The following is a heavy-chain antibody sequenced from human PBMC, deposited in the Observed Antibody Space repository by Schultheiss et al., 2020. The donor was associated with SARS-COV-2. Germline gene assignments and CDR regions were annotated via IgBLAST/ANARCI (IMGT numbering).Heavy chain of an antibody. CDR3: ARETGGYDREYYYYYYGMDV. CDR1: GFTFSHYP. D-gene: IGHD6-13*01. Sequence: GGSLRLSCATSGFTFSHYPMKWVRQAPGKGLEWVSVFSVGDGSTYYADSVKGRFTISRDNSKNTLYLQMNSLRAEDTAVYYCARETGGYDREYYYYYYGMDVWGQGTTVTVSS. CDR2: FSVGDGST. J-gene: IGHJ6*02. V-gene: IGHV3-23*01.